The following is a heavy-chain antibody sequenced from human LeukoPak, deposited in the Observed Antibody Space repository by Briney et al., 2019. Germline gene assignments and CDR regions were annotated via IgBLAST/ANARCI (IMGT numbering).Heavy chain of an antibody. CDR2: ISYSGST. Sequence: SETLSLTCTVSSGSISSYFWNWILQPPGKGLEWIGYISYSGSTSYNSSFNSRVTISLDTSKNQVSLKLSFVTAADTAVYFCARGVGSGGYYGSSHWHLDLWGRGTLVTVSS. CDR3: ARGVGSGGYYGSSHWHLDL. J-gene: IGHJ2*01. V-gene: IGHV4-59*01. CDR1: SGSISSYF. D-gene: IGHD3-22*01.